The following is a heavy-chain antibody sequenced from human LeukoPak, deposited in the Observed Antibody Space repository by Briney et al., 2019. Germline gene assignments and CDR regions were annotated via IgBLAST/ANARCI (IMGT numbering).Heavy chain of an antibody. J-gene: IGHJ4*02. Sequence: PGRSLRLSCAAFGFTFSSQSMHWVRQAPGKGLECVAVISDDGRTEYYADSVKGRFTISRDNSKNTVLLQMNSLRDDDTAVFYCTKEGATGSRYNFDYWGQGTLVTVSS. CDR1: GFTFSSQS. V-gene: IGHV3-30*18. CDR2: ISDDGRTE. D-gene: IGHD2-15*01. CDR3: TKEGATGSRYNFDY.